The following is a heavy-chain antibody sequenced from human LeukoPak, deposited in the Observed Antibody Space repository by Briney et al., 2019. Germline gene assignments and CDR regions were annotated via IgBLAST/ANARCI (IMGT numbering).Heavy chain of an antibody. D-gene: IGHD2-21*01. Sequence: TGGSLRLSCAGSGVTLKDHAMHWVRQVPGKGLEWVSGILWDSHRMDYAGSVKGRFTVSRDNAKNSLYLQMNSLRAEDTALYFCGKDISAGGMDVWGQGTPVTVSS. CDR1: GVTLKDHA. J-gene: IGHJ6*02. CDR3: GKDISAGGMDV. CDR2: ILWDSHRM. V-gene: IGHV3-9*01.